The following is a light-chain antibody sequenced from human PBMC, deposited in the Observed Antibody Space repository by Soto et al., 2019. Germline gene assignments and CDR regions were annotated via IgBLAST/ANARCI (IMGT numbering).Light chain of an antibody. Sequence: QSALTQPASVSGSPGQSITISCTGTSSGVGSYNLVSWYQQHPGKAPKLMIYEGSKRPSGVSNRFSGSKSGNTASLTISGLQAEDEADYYCCSYVGSSTFEGVFGTGTKVTVL. CDR3: CSYVGSSTFEGV. CDR2: EGS. CDR1: SSGVGSYNL. V-gene: IGLV2-23*03. J-gene: IGLJ1*01.